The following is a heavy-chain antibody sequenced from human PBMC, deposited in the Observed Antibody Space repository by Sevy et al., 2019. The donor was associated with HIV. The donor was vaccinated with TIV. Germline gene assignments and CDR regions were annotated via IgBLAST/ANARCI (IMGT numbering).Heavy chain of an antibody. D-gene: IGHD6-13*01. Sequence: GWSLRLSCVASGFTFTNAWMDWVRQAPGKGLEWVGRIKSKTDGETTAYAAPVKGRFSISRDDSKNTLYLQMNSLKTEDTAVYYCTTKAPIAAVGTDYWGQGTLVTVSS. CDR2: IKSKTDGETT. CDR1: GFTFTNAW. V-gene: IGHV3-15*07. CDR3: TTKAPIAAVGTDY. J-gene: IGHJ4*02.